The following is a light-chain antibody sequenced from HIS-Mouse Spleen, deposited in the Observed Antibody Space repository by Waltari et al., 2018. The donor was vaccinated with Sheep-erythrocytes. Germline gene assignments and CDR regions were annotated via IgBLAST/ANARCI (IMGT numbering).Light chain of an antibody. J-gene: IGLJ3*02. Sequence: QSALTQPASVSGSPGQSITISCTGTSSDVGGYNYVSWYQQHPGKAPKLMIYDVSNRPSWVSHRFSGSKSGNTASLTISGLQAEDEADYYCSSYTSSSTLNWVFGGGTKLTVL. CDR1: SSDVGGYNY. CDR2: DVS. CDR3: SSYTSSSTLNWV. V-gene: IGLV2-14*03.